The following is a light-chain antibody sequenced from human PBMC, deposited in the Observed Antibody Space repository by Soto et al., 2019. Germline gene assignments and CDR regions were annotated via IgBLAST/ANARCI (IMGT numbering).Light chain of an antibody. CDR2: DAS. V-gene: IGKV1D-13*01. Sequence: AIQLSQSPSSLSASVGDRVTIACRASRAISSDLAWYQQKPGNAPHLLIYDASSLHSGVPSRFSGSGSGTDFTLTISSLQHEDFETYYCQQFKNYPWTLGQGTKVDIK. J-gene: IGKJ1*01. CDR1: RAISSD. CDR3: QQFKNYPWT.